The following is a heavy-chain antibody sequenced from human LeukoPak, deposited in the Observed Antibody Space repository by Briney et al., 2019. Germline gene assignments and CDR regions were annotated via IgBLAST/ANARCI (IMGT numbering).Heavy chain of an antibody. CDR3: ASSDDYGGNRFGY. Sequence: QPGGSLRLSCAASGFTFSIYSMNWVRQPPGKGLEWVSYISSSSTSIYYADSVKRRFTISRDNAKNSLYLQMNSLRDDDTAVYYCASSDDYGGNRFGYWGQGTLVTVSS. D-gene: IGHD4-23*01. V-gene: IGHV3-48*02. CDR2: ISSSSTSI. J-gene: IGHJ4*02. CDR1: GFTFSIYS.